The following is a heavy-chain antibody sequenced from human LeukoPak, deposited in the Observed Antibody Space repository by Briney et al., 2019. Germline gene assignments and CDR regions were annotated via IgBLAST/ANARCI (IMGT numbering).Heavy chain of an antibody. D-gene: IGHD6-13*01. J-gene: IGHJ4*02. CDR1: GFNFNNYW. Sequence: PGGSLRLSCAASGFNFNNYWMHWVRQAPGKGLVWVSRINSDESIISYADTVEGRFTISRDNAKNTLHLQMHSLRAEDTAVYYCAREGVPAAWDYWGQGPLVTVSS. V-gene: IGHV3-74*01. CDR2: INSDESII. CDR3: AREGVPAAWDY.